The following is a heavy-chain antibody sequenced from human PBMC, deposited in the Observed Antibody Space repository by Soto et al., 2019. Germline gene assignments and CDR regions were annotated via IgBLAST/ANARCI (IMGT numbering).Heavy chain of an antibody. J-gene: IGHJ4*02. V-gene: IGHV3-30*18. D-gene: IGHD3-10*01. CDR2: ISYDGSNK. CDR1: GFTFSSYG. CDR3: ANVDRSGILWGYFDY. Sequence: QVQLVESGGGVVQPGRSLRLSCAASGFTFSSYGMHWVRQAPGKGLEWVAVISYDGSNKYYADSVKGRFTISRDNSKNTLYLQMNRLRAEDTAVYYCANVDRSGILWGYFDYWGQGTLVTVSS.